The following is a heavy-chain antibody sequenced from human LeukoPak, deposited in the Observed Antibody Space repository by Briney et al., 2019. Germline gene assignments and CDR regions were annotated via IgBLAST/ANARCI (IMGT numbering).Heavy chain of an antibody. CDR1: GFTFSSYA. J-gene: IGHJ4*02. CDR3: AKRSTGYYFDS. V-gene: IGHV3-23*01. CDR2: INGGGVNT. Sequence: PGGSLRLSCAASGFTFSSYAMSWVRQAPGKGLEWVSTINGGGVNTHYADSVGGRFTISRDDSKNTLFLQMNSLRDEDTADYYCAKRSTGYYFDSWGQGTLVTVSS. D-gene: IGHD2-2*01.